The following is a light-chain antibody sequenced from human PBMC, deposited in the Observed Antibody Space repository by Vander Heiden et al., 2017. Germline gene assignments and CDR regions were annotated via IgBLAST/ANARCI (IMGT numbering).Light chain of an antibody. Sequence: QSALTQPASVSGSPGQSITISCTGTNSDIGTYNYVSWYQQHPGKAPKLMIYEVSNRPSGVSNRLSGSKSGNTASLTISGLQAEDEGDYYCSSYSTSSDAVVFGGGTKLTVL. CDR1: NSDIGTYNY. J-gene: IGLJ2*01. V-gene: IGLV2-14*01. CDR3: SSYSTSSDAVV. CDR2: EVS.